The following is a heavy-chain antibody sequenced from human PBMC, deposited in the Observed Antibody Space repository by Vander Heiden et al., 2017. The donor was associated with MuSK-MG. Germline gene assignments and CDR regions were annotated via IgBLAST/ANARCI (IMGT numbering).Heavy chain of an antibody. Sequence: QVQLQQWGAGLLKPSETLSLTCAVYGGSFSGSYWSWIRQPPGKGLEWIGEINHSGSTNYNPSLKSRVTISVDTSKNQFSLKLSSVTAADTAVYYCAREGPILRFLEWLLFDYYYMDVWGKGTTVTVSS. D-gene: IGHD3-3*01. CDR1: GGSFSGSY. CDR3: AREGPILRFLEWLLFDYYYMDV. V-gene: IGHV4-34*01. J-gene: IGHJ6*03. CDR2: INHSGST.